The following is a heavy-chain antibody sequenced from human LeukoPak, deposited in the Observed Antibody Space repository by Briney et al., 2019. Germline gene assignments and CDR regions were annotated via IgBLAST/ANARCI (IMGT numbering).Heavy chain of an antibody. V-gene: IGHV1-18*01. CDR3: ARDSGPSANYYYYGMDV. D-gene: IGHD1-14*01. CDR1: GYTFTTYG. CDR2: VSGNNGNT. Sequence: ASVKVSCKASGYTFTTYGISWVRQAPGQGLEWMGWVSGNNGNTNYAQKLQGRVTMTTDTSTNTAYMELRSLRSEDTAVYYCARDSGPSANYYYYGMDVWGQGTTVTVSS. J-gene: IGHJ6*02.